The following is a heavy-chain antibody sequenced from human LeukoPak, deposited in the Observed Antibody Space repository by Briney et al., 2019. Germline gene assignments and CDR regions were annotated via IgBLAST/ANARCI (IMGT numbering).Heavy chain of an antibody. CDR3: ARDQLDGSYYDHDAFDI. D-gene: IGHD1-26*01. V-gene: IGHV3-21*01. Sequence: GGSLRLSCAASGFTFSSYSMNWVRQAPGKGLEWVSSISSSSSYIYYADSVKGRFTISRDNAKNSLYLQMNSLRAEDTAVYYCARDQLDGSYYDHDAFDIWGQGTMVTVSS. J-gene: IGHJ3*02. CDR2: ISSSSSYI. CDR1: GFTFSSYS.